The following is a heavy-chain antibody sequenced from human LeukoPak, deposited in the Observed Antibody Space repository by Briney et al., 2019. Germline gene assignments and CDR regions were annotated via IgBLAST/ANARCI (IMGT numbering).Heavy chain of an antibody. Sequence: GGSLRLSCAASGFTFSNYAMSWVRQAPGKGLEWVSAISGSGDRTYYADSVKGRFTISRDNSKNTLFLHMNSLRAGDTAVYSCAKGYYGSGSYGWFDYWGQGTLVTVSS. CDR1: GFTFSNYA. J-gene: IGHJ4*02. CDR2: ISGSGDRT. V-gene: IGHV3-23*01. D-gene: IGHD3-10*01. CDR3: AKGYYGSGSYGWFDY.